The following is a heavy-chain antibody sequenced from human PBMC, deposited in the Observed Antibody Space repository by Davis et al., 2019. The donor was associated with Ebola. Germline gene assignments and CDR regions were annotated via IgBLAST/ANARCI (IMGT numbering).Heavy chain of an antibody. V-gene: IGHV4-38-2*02. J-gene: IGHJ3*02. CDR3: AREYVLRSGAFDI. D-gene: IGHD3-3*01. Sequence: PSETLSLTCAVSGYSISSGYYWGWIRQPPGKGLEWIGSIYHSGSTYYNPSLKSRVTISVDTSKNQFSLKLSSVTAADTAVYYCAREYVLRSGAFDIWGQGTMVTASA. CDR1: GYSISSGYY. CDR2: IYHSGST.